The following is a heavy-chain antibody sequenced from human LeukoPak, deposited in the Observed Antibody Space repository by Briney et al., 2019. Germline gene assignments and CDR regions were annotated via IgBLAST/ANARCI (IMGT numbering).Heavy chain of an antibody. D-gene: IGHD6-6*01. J-gene: IGHJ6*02. Sequence: GGSLRLSCAASGFTFSSYGMHWVRQAPGKGLEWVAVIWYGGSNKYYADSVKGRFTISRDNSKNTLYLQMNSLRAEDTAVYYCARDGPSKAGSSSPFYYYYYYGMDVWGQGTTVTVSS. CDR3: ARDGPSKAGSSSPFYYYYYYGMDV. CDR2: IWYGGSNK. CDR1: GFTFSSYG. V-gene: IGHV3-33*01.